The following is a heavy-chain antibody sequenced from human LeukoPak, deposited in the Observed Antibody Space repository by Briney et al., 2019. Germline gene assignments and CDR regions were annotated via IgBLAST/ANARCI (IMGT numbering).Heavy chain of an antibody. V-gene: IGHV3-74*01. D-gene: IGHD5-18*01. CDR3: VREDPTASGKHDC. J-gene: IGHJ4*02. CDR1: GFTFSTYW. Sequence: PGGSLRLSCAASGFTFSTYWMQWVRQAPGKGLVFVSRINPDGTTTNYADSVKGRFTISRDNAKNTLSLQLSSLRVEDTAVYYCVREDPTASGKHDCWGQGTLVSVSS. CDR2: INPDGTTT.